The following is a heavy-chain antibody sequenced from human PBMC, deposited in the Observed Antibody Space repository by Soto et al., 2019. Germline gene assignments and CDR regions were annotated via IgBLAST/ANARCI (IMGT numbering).Heavy chain of an antibody. V-gene: IGHV3-23*01. D-gene: IGHD2-2*02. CDR2: ISGSGGAT. Sequence: EVQLLESGGGVVQPGGSLRLSCAASGFTFSAYAMTWVRQAPGKGLEWVSIISGSGGATYYADSVKGRFTISRDNSKNTLYLQMNSLRAEDTAVYYCARQDYITTWYINCWGQGTLVTGSS. CDR1: GFTFSAYA. J-gene: IGHJ4*02. CDR3: ARQDYITTWYINC.